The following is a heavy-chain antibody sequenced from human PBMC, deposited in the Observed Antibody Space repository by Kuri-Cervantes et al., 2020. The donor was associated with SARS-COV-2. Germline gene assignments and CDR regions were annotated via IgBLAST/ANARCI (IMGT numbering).Heavy chain of an antibody. CDR3: AKEYSGSWGYGY. CDR1: GFTFSSYG. J-gene: IGHJ4*02. V-gene: IGHV3-30*18. D-gene: IGHD1-26*01. Sequence: GGPLRLSCAASGFTFSSYGMHWVRQAPGKGLEWVAVISYDGSNKYYADSVKGRFTISRDNSKNTLYLQMNSLRAEDTAVYYCAKEYSGSWGYGYWGQGTLVTVSS. CDR2: ISYDGSNK.